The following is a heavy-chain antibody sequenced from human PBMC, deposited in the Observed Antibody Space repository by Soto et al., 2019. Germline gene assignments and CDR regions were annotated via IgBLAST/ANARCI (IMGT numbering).Heavy chain of an antibody. CDR1: CDSRVSVGRR. CDR3: ARMAPRGYSALSPHY. D-gene: IGHD1-1*01. Sequence: SVLCDSRVSVGRRWIFIRKHPGKGLEWIGHIYDGVNTYYSQSLRSRVTISADMSKNKFSLNLRSVTAADTAVYYCARMAPRGYSALSPHYCGPATPVT. J-gene: IGHJ4*01. CDR2: IYDGVNT. V-gene: IGHV4-31*03.